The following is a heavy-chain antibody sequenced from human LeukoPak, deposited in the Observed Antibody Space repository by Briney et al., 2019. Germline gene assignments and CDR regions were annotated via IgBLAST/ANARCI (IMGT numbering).Heavy chain of an antibody. Sequence: PGGSLRLSCAASGFSFSSYSMSWVRQVPGKGLEWVAGIKQDGSENYYVDSVKGRFSISRDNSKNSLFLQMNSLRAEDTAVYFCARERYCTTATCYVGVPFDYWGQGTLVTVSS. CDR3: ARERYCTTATCYVGVPFDY. D-gene: IGHD2-2*01. CDR1: GFSFSSYS. V-gene: IGHV3-7*01. J-gene: IGHJ4*02. CDR2: IKQDGSEN.